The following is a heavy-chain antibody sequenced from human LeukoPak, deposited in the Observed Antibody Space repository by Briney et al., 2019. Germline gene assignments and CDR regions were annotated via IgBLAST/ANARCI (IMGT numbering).Heavy chain of an antibody. V-gene: IGHV4-59*11. J-gene: IGHJ4*02. CDR2: IYNSGTI. D-gene: IGHD4-17*01. CDR1: GVSISSHY. CDR3: AVDTVTTDSDYFDY. Sequence: SETLSLTCTVSGVSISSHYWSWIRQPPGKGLEWIGYIYNSGTIIYNPSLKSRVTISVDTSKNQFSLKLSSVTAADTAVYYCAVDTVTTDSDYFDYWGQGTLVTVSS.